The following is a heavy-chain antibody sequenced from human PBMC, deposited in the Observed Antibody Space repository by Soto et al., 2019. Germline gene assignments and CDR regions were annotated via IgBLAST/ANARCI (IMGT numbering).Heavy chain of an antibody. CDR1: GFTFSSYA. D-gene: IGHD2-15*01. Sequence: GGSLRLSCAASGFTFSSYAMSWVRQAPGKGLEWVSAISGSGGSTYYADSVKGRFTISRDNSKNTLYLQMNSLRAEDTAVYYCAKSGLGGNSYGMDVWGQGTTVTVSS. J-gene: IGHJ6*02. CDR2: ISGSGGST. V-gene: IGHV3-23*01. CDR3: AKSGLGGNSYGMDV.